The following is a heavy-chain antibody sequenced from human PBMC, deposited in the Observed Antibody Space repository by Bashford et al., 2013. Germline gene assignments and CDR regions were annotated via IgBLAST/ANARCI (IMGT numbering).Heavy chain of an antibody. CDR3: TRGGYSSSWSRKNWFDP. CDR2: INHSGST. Sequence: RPLLYSSETLSLTCTVSGGSISSGGYYWSWIRQHPGKGLEWIGYINHSGSTNYNPSLKSRVTISVDTSKNQFSLKLSSVTAADTAVYYCTRGGYSSSWSRKNWFDPWGQGTLVTVSS. CDR1: GGSISSGGYY. D-gene: IGHD6-13*01. V-gene: IGHV4-31*03. J-gene: IGHJ5*02.